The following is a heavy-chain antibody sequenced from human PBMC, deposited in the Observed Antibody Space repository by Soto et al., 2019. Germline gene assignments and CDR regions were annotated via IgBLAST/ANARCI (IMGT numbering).Heavy chain of an antibody. Sequence: QVQLQQWGAGLLKPSETLSLTCAVYGGSFSGYYWSWIRQPPGKGLEWIGEINHSGSTNYNPSLKSRVTISVDTSKNQFYLKLSSVTAADTAVYYCARARINSSSWYRRGWFDPWGQGTLVTVSS. CDR2: INHSGST. J-gene: IGHJ5*02. CDR3: ARARINSSSWYRRGWFDP. D-gene: IGHD6-13*01. V-gene: IGHV4-34*01. CDR1: GGSFSGYY.